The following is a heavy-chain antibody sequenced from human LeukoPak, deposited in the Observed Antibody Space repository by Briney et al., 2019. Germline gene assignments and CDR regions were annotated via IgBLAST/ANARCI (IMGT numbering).Heavy chain of an antibody. CDR1: GFTFSSYG. J-gene: IGHJ4*02. CDR3: AKDYCGGDCSTFDY. CDR2: ISYDGSNK. D-gene: IGHD2-21*02. Sequence: PGGSLRLSCAASGFTFSSYGMHWVRQAPGKGLEWVAVISYDGSNKYYADSVRGRFTISRDNSKNTLYLQMNSLGAEDTAVYYCAKDYCGGDCSTFDYWGQATLVTVSS. V-gene: IGHV3-30*18.